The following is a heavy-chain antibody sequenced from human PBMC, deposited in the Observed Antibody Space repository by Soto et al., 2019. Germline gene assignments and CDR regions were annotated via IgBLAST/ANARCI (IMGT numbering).Heavy chain of an antibody. V-gene: IGHV4-59*08. CDR1: GGSISSYY. Sequence: PSETLSLTCTVSGGSISSYYWSWIRQPPGKGLEWIGYIYYSGSTNYNPSLKSRITISVDTSKNQFSLKLSSVTAADTAVYYCARGADYDFWSGYRGWFDPWGQGTLVTVSS. J-gene: IGHJ5*02. CDR3: ARGADYDFWSGYRGWFDP. CDR2: IYYSGST. D-gene: IGHD3-3*01.